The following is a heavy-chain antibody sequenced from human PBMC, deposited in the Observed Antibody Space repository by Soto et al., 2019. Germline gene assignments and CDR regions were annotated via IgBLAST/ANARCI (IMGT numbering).Heavy chain of an antibody. D-gene: IGHD3-22*01. Sequence: NPSETLSLTCTVSGGSISSYYWSWIRQPPGKGLEWIGYIYYSGSTNYNPSLKSRVTISVDTSKNQFSLKLSSVTAADTAVYYCARVRGRIVSHYFDYWGQGTLVTVSS. V-gene: IGHV4-59*01. CDR2: IYYSGST. CDR1: GGSISSYY. J-gene: IGHJ4*02. CDR3: ARVRGRIVSHYFDY.